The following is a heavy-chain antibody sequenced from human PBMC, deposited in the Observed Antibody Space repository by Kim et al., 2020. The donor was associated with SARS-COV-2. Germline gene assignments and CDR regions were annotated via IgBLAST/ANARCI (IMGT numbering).Heavy chain of an antibody. J-gene: IGHJ6*02. Sequence: GRFTISRDNSKNTLYLQMNSLRAEDTAVYYCAKEQLFPDYDILTGPGMDVWGQGTTVTVSS. V-gene: IGHV3-30*02. D-gene: IGHD3-9*01. CDR3: AKEQLFPDYDILTGPGMDV.